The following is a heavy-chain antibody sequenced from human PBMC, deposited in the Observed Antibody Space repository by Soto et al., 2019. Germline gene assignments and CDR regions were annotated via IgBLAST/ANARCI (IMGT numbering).Heavy chain of an antibody. D-gene: IGHD6-13*01. V-gene: IGHV1-18*01. Sequence: ASVKVSCKASGYTFTSYGISWVRQAPGQGLERMGWISAYNGNTNYAQKLQGRVTMTTDTSTSTAYMELRSLKSDDTAVYYCARDPSVIVAAAPFDYWGQGTLVTVS. CDR1: GYTFTSYG. CDR3: ARDPSVIVAAAPFDY. CDR2: ISAYNGNT. J-gene: IGHJ4*02.